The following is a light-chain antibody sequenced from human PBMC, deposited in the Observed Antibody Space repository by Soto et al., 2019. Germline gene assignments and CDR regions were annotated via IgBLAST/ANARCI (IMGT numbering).Light chain of an antibody. CDR3: QSYDSSLSGSVV. J-gene: IGLJ2*01. CDR1: SSDVGGYNY. Sequence: QSALTQPPSASGSPGQSVTISCTGTSSDVGGYNYVSWYQQHPGKAPKLVIYEVSKRPSGVPDRFSGSKSGTSASLAITGLQAEDEADYYCQSYDSSLSGSVVFGGGTKLTVL. CDR2: EVS. V-gene: IGLV2-8*01.